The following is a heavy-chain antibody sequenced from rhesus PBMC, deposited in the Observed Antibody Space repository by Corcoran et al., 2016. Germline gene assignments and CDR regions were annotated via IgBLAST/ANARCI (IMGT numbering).Heavy chain of an antibody. CDR1: GFTFSDYY. CDR2: ISSASSYI. V-gene: IGHV3S16*01. Sequence: EVQLVESGGGLVQPGGSLRLSCAASGFTFSDYYMSWVRQAPGKGLEWVSSISSASSYIYYAASVKGRFTISRDNAKNSLSLQMNSLKTEDTAVYYCTRGGYCSGGVCYRYYFDYWGQGALVTVSS. D-gene: IGHD2-39*02. J-gene: IGHJ4*01. CDR3: TRGGYCSGGVCYRYYFDY.